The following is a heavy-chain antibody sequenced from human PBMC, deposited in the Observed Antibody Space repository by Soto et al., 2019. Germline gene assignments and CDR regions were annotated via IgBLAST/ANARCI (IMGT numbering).Heavy chain of an antibody. CDR1: GYTFTSYY. Sequence: QVQLVQSGAEVKKPGASVKVSCKASGYTFTSYYMHWVRQAPGQGLEWMGIINPSGGSTSYAQKFQGRVTMTRDTSTSTVYMELSSLRSEDTAVYYCAREGADYYDSSGYPDYWGQGTLVTVSS. CDR2: INPSGGST. V-gene: IGHV1-46*01. J-gene: IGHJ4*02. CDR3: AREGADYYDSSGYPDY. D-gene: IGHD3-22*01.